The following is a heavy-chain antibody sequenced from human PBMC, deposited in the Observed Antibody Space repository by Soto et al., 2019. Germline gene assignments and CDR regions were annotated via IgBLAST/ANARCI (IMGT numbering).Heavy chain of an antibody. CDR3: ARGSGLPYWDFDL. V-gene: IGHV1-69*12. CDR2: IIPLFGTT. CDR1: GGTSGSYG. D-gene: IGHD6-19*01. J-gene: IGHJ2*01. Sequence: QVQLVQSGAEVKKPGSSAKVSCKASGGTSGSYGISWVRQAPGQGLEWMGGIIPLFGTTNYAQKFQGRVTITADESTTTVYMELSSLTSEDTALYYCARGSGLPYWDFDLWGRGTLVTVSS.